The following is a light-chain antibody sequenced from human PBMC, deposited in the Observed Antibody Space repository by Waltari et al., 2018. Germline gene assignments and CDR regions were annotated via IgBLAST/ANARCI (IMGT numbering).Light chain of an antibody. CDR3: QKYDRLPAT. V-gene: IGKV3-20*01. CDR2: GAS. CDR1: QGVSRF. J-gene: IGKJ1*01. Sequence: SCRASQGVSRFLAWYQQKPCQAPRLLIYGASTRATGIPDRFSGSGSGTDFSLTISRLEPEDFAVYYCQKYDRLPATFGQGTKVEIK.